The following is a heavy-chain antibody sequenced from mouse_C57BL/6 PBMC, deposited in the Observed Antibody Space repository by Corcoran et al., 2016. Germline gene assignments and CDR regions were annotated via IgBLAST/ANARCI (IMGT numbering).Heavy chain of an antibody. CDR1: GYTFTDYY. CDR2: INPNNGGT. V-gene: IGHV1-26*01. J-gene: IGHJ3*01. Sequence: EVQLQQSGPELVKPGASVKISCKASGYTFTDYYMNWVKQSHGKSLEWIGDINPNNGGTSYNQKFKGKATLTVDKSSSIAYMELRSLTSEDSAVDYWATDWFAYWGQGTLVTVSA. CDR3: ATDWFAY.